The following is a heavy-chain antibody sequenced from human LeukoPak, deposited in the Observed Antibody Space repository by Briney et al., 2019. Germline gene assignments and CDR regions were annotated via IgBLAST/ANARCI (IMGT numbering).Heavy chain of an antibody. D-gene: IGHD5-12*01. Sequence: SETLSLTCTVSGGSMSSYYWSWIRQPPGKGLEWIGYIHYSGSTHYNPSLKSRVTISVDTSKNQVSLKLRSVTAADTAVYYCARTTEGYAGGPGYSYYYYMDVWGKGTTVTISS. CDR2: IHYSGST. CDR1: GGSMSSYY. J-gene: IGHJ6*03. V-gene: IGHV4-59*01. CDR3: ARTTEGYAGGPGYSYYYYMDV.